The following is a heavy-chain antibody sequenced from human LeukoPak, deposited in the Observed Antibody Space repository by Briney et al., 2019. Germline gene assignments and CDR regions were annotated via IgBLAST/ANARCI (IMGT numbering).Heavy chain of an antibody. CDR3: AKKGAYCGGDCYWVNAFDI. CDR1: GFTFSSYA. CDR2: ISGSGGST. J-gene: IGHJ3*02. V-gene: IGHV3-23*01. D-gene: IGHD2-21*02. Sequence: GGSLRLSCAASGFTFSSYAMSWVRQAPGKGLEWVSAISGSGGSTYYADSVKGRFTISRDNSKNTLYLQMNSLRAEDTAVYYCAKKGAYCGGDCYWVNAFDIWGQGTMVTVSS.